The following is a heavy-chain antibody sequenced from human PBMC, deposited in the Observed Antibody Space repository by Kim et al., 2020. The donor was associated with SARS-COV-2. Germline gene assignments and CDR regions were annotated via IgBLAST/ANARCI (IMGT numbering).Heavy chain of an antibody. V-gene: IGHV4-59*13. CDR1: GGSISSYY. CDR2: IYYSGST. D-gene: IGHD5-18*01. Sequence: SETLSLTCTVSGGSISSYYWSWIRQPPGKGLEWIGYIYYSGSTNYNPSLKSRVTISVDTSKNQFSLKLSSVTAADTAVYYCARARSRGYSYGYFWEGEDVWFDPWGQGTLVTVSS. CDR3: ARARSRGYSYGYFWEGEDVWFDP. J-gene: IGHJ5*02.